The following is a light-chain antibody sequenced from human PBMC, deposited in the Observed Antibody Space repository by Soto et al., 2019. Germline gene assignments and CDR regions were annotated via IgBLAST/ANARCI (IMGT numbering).Light chain of an antibody. CDR2: GAS. J-gene: IGKJ1*01. V-gene: IGKV3-15*01. CDR3: QQYNNWPPVT. Sequence: EIVMTQSPATLSVSPGERATLSCRASQSVSSNLAWYQQKPGQAPRLLIYGASTRATGIPARFSGSGSGTEVTLTISSRQSEDFAVYYCQQYNNWPPVTFGQGTKVEIK. CDR1: QSVSSN.